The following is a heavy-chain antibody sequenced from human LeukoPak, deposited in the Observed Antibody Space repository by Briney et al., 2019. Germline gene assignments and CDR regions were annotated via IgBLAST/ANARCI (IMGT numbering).Heavy chain of an antibody. D-gene: IGHD6-19*01. V-gene: IGHV3-30*04. CDR2: ISYDGSNK. J-gene: IGHJ4*02. CDR1: GFTFSSYA. CDR3: ARDSIAVAGYSFDY. Sequence: GGSLRLSCAASGFTFSSYAMHWVRQAPGKGLEWVAVISYDGSNKYYADSVKGRFTISRDNSKNTLYLQMNSLRAEDTAVYYCARDSIAVAGYSFDYWGQGTLVTVSS.